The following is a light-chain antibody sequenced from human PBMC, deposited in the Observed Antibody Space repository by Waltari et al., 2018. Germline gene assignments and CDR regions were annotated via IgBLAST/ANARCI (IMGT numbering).Light chain of an antibody. CDR2: EVK. CDR1: TTDVGAYNF. Sequence: QSALTQPASVSGSPGQSITLSCTGTTTDVGAYNFVSWYQQHPGEVPKLLIYEVKNRPSGLSDRFSGSRSGNTASLTISGLLAEDEADYYCCSHSSSSTLVLFGGGTKVTVL. CDR3: CSHSSSSTLVL. J-gene: IGLJ3*02. V-gene: IGLV2-14*01.